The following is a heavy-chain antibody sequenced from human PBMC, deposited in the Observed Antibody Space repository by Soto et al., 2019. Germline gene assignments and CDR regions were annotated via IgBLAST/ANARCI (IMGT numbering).Heavy chain of an antibody. CDR1: GFTFSSYA. Sequence: GGSLRLSCAASGFTFSSYAMSWVRQAPGKGLEWVSGISGSGGSTHYADSVKGRFNISRDNSKNTLYLQMNSLRVEDTAVYYCARGIKLWFGELYHPDYYGMDVWGQGTTVTVSS. CDR2: ISGSGGST. V-gene: IGHV3-23*01. D-gene: IGHD3-10*01. J-gene: IGHJ6*02. CDR3: ARGIKLWFGELYHPDYYGMDV.